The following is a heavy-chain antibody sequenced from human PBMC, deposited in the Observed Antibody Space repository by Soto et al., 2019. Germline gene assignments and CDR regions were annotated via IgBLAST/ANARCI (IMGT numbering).Heavy chain of an antibody. Sequence: SVKVSCKASGGTFSSYAISWVRQAPGQGLEWMGGIIPIFGTANYAQKFQGRVTITADESTSTAYMELSSLRSEDTAMYYCARIIAARPLQYGMDVWGQGTTVTVSS. D-gene: IGHD6-6*01. CDR3: ARIIAARPLQYGMDV. CDR2: IIPIFGTA. V-gene: IGHV1-69*13. CDR1: GGTFSSYA. J-gene: IGHJ6*02.